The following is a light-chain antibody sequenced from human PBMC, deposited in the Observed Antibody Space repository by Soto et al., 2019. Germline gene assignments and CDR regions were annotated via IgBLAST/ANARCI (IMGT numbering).Light chain of an antibody. J-gene: IGLJ1*01. V-gene: IGLV2-14*01. CDR3: SSYTSSSTYV. CDR1: SSDVGGYNY. Sequence: QSALTQPASVSGSPGQSITISCTGTSSDVGGYNYVSWYQQHPGKPPKLMIYEVSNRPSGISNRFCSSKSGNTASLTISGLQAEDEADYYCSSYTSSSTYVLATGTKLTVL. CDR2: EVS.